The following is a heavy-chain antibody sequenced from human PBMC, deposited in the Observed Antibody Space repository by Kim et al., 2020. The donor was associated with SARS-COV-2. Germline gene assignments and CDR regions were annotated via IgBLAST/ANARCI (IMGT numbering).Heavy chain of an antibody. D-gene: IGHD4-17*01. CDR2: ISGSGGST. J-gene: IGHJ4*02. CDR1: GFTFSSYA. V-gene: IGHV3-23*01. CDR3: AKSRGRTYGDALDY. Sequence: GGSLRLSCAASGFTFSSYAMSWVRQAPGKGLEWVSAISGSGGSTYYADFVKGRFTISRDNSKNTLYLQMNSLRAEDTAVYYCAKSRGRTYGDALDYWGQGTLVTVSS.